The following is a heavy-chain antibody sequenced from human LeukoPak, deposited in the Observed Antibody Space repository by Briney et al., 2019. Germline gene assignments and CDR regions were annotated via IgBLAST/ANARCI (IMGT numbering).Heavy chain of an antibody. CDR2: IYTSGST. CDR3: ARAAFGYYDSSGTDY. J-gene: IGHJ4*02. CDR1: GGSISSGSYY. D-gene: IGHD3-22*01. Sequence: SETLSLTCTVSGGSISSGSYYWSWIRQPAGKGLEWIGRIYTSGSTNYNPSLKSRVTISVDTSKNQFSLKLGSVTAADTVVYYCARAAFGYYDSSGTDYWGQGTLVTVSS. V-gene: IGHV4-61*02.